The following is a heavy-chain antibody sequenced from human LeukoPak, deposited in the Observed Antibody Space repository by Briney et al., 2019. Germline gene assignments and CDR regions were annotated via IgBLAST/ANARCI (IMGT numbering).Heavy chain of an antibody. CDR1: GGSFSGYY. CDR3: AREGYYDILTGYQHDAFDV. J-gene: IGHJ3*01. D-gene: IGHD3-9*01. Sequence: PSETLSLTCAVYGGSFSGYYWSWIRQPPGKGLEWIGEINHSGSTNYNPSLKSRVTISVDTSKNQFSLKLSSVTAADTAVYYCAREGYYDILTGYQHDAFDVWGPGTMVTVSS. CDR2: INHSGST. V-gene: IGHV4-34*01.